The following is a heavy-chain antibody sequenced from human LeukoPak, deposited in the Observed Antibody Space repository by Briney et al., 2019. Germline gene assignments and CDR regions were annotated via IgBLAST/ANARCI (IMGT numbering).Heavy chain of an antibody. J-gene: IGHJ4*02. D-gene: IGHD2-21*02. CDR3: ARLKSGDPTKPAFDY. V-gene: IGHV3-21*01. CDR1: GFTFSNAW. Sequence: PGGSLRLSCAGSGFTFSNAWMSWVRQAPGKGLEWVSSITSSGRYIFDADSVKGRFTISRDNAKNSLYLQMNRLRAEDTAVYYCARLKSGDPTKPAFDYWGQGTLVTVSS. CDR2: ITSSGRYI.